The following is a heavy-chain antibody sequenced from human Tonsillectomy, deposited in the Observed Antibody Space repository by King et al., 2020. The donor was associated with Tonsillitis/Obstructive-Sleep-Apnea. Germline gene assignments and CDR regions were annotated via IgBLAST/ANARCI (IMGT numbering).Heavy chain of an antibody. J-gene: IGHJ4*02. V-gene: IGHV3-7*04. CDR2: IKQDGSQK. Sequence: VQSGGSLRLSCAASGFSLSTYWMSWVRQAPGKGLEWVANIKQDGSQKYYVDSVKGRFTISRDNAKNSLYLQMNSLRVEDTAVYYCAREDHVLRWFKELTTLLDYWGQGTLVTVSS. D-gene: IGHD3-10*01. CDR3: AREDHVLRWFKELTTLLDY. CDR1: GFSLSTYW.